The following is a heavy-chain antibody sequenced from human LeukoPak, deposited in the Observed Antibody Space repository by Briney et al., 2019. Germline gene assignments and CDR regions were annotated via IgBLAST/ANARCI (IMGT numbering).Heavy chain of an antibody. J-gene: IGHJ4*02. D-gene: IGHD3-16*01. CDR1: GGTFSSYA. CDR2: IIPIFGTA. V-gene: IGHV1-69*13. Sequence: ASVKVSCKASGGTFSSYAISWVRQAPGQGLEWMGGIIPIFGTANYAQKFQGRVTITADESTSTAYMELSSLRSEDTAAYYCARDLGGEFDYWGQGTLVTVSS. CDR3: ARDLGGEFDY.